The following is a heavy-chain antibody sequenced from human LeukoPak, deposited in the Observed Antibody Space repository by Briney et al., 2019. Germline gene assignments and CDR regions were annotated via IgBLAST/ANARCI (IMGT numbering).Heavy chain of an antibody. V-gene: IGHV4-59*01. CDR1: GGSISSYY. CDR2: IYYSGST. Sequence: PSETLSLTCTVSGGSISSYYWSWIRQPPGKGLEWIGYIYYSGSTNYNPSLKSRVTIAVDTSKNQFSLKLSSVTAADTAVYYCARFYDSSGYYYYYTDVWGKGTTVTVSS. J-gene: IGHJ6*03. CDR3: ARFYDSSGYYYYYTDV. D-gene: IGHD3-22*01.